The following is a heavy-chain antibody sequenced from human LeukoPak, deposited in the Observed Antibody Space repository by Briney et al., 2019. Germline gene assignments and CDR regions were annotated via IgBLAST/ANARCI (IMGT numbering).Heavy chain of an antibody. D-gene: IGHD3-9*01. Sequence: ASVKFSCNAFGYPFTNYYMHCGRQAPRHPLEWMGILNPSGGITNYAPKFQGRVTMHRDMSTSTVYMELSSLRSEDTAVYFFFKHKTAYEILTGHSLHYFDYWGQGTLVTVSS. V-gene: IGHV1-46*01. CDR2: LNPSGGIT. CDR3: FKHKTAYEILTGHSLHYFDY. CDR1: GYPFTNYY. J-gene: IGHJ4*02.